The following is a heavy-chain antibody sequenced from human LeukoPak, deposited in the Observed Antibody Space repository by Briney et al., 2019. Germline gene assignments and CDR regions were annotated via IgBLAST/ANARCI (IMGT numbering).Heavy chain of an antibody. D-gene: IGHD3-22*01. CDR2: ISGSGGST. CDR1: VFTFSSYA. J-gene: IGHJ4*02. V-gene: IGHV3-23*01. Sequence: PGGSLRLSCAASVFTFSSYAMSWVRQAPGKGLEWVSAISGSGGSTYYADSVKGRFTISRDNSKNTLYLQMNSLRAEDTAVYYCAKDRSTYYYDSSGYYYDYWGQGTLVTVSS. CDR3: AKDRSTYYYDSSGYYYDY.